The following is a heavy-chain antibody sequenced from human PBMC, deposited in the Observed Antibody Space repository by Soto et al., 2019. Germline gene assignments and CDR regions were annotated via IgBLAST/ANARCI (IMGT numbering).Heavy chain of an antibody. CDR1: GGSISSGGYY. V-gene: IGHV4-31*03. CDR2: IYYSGST. D-gene: IGHD2-15*01. Sequence: PSETLSLTCTVSGGSISSGGYYWSWIRQHPGKGLEWIGYIYYSGSTYYNPSLKSRVTISVDTSKNQFSLKLSSVTAADTAVYFCARESYGVAANYGPWFDPWGQGTLVTVSS. J-gene: IGHJ5*02. CDR3: ARESYGVAANYGPWFDP.